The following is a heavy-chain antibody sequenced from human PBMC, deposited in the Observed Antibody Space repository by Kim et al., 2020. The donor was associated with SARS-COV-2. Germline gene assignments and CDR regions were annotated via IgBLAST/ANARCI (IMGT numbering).Heavy chain of an antibody. V-gene: IGHV3-23*01. CDR2: ISGNSAST. Sequence: GGSLRLSCAASGFAFGSYAMSWIRQAPGKGLELVSTISGNSASTYYADSVKGRFTISRDNSKNTLFLQMNSLRAEAMALYYCAERRYGAQDGINWLHPWG. D-gene: IGHD4-17*01. CDR3: AERRYGAQDGINWLHP. J-gene: IGHJ5*02. CDR1: GFAFGSYA.